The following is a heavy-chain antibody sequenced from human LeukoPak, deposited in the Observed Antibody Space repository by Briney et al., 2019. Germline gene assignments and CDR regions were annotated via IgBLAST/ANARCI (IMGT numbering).Heavy chain of an antibody. D-gene: IGHD6-19*01. J-gene: IGHJ6*03. CDR1: GFTFSDYA. CDR3: AKRRSSGWSYYYMDV. V-gene: IGHV3-30*18. Sequence: PGRSLRLSCAASGFTFSDYAMHWVRQAPGKGLEWVGVISFDESKNYYAESVKGRFTISRDNSKNTLYLHMSSLRAEDSALYYCAKRRSSGWSYYYMDVWGTGTSVTVSS. CDR2: ISFDESKN.